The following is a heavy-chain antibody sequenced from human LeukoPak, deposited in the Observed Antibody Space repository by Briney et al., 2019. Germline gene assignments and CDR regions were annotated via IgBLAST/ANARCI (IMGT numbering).Heavy chain of an antibody. V-gene: IGHV3-23*01. CDR2: ISGSGGST. J-gene: IGHJ4*02. D-gene: IGHD1-1*01. CDR1: GFTFSSYA. CDR3: AKALETGHRQAAGY. Sequence: PGGSLRLSCAASGFTFSSYAMSWVRQAPGKGLEWVSAISGSGGSTYYADSVKGRFTISRDNSKDTLYLQMNSLRAEDTAVYYCAKALETGHRQAAGYWGQRTLVAVSS.